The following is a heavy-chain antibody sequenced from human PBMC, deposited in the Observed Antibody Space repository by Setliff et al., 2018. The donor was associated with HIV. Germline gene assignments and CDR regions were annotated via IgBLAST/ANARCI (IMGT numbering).Heavy chain of an antibody. CDR3: ARHGQSFDFSIASEGYYFDS. CDR2: LFSRGTT. V-gene: IGHV4-39*01. J-gene: IGHJ4*02. Sequence: KPSETLSLTCTVSTGSIRNNSYYWGWIRQPPGKGLEWVGSLFSRGTTYYHPSLKSRVTISLDTSQNHFSLKLTSVTAADTAVYYCARHGQSFDFSIASEGYYFDSWGQGTLVTVSS. D-gene: IGHD3-3*01. CDR1: TGSIRNNSYY.